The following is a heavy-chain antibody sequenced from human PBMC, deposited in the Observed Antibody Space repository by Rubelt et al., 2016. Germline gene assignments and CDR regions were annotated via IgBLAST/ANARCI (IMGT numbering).Heavy chain of an antibody. D-gene: IGHD4-17*01. CDR3: ARALTTVTVRDFDY. J-gene: IGHJ4*02. V-gene: IGHV4-34*01. Sequence: QVQLQQWGAGLLKPSETLSLTCAVYGGSFSGYYWSWIRQPPGKGLEWIGEINHSGSTNYNPSLKSRVTISVETSKNQFSRKLSAVTAADTAVYYCARALTTVTVRDFDYWGQGTLVTVSS. CDR2: INHSGST. CDR1: GGSFSGYY.